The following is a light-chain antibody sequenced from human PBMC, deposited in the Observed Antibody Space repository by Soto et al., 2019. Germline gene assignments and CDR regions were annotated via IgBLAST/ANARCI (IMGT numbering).Light chain of an antibody. Sequence: QLVLTQPASVSGSPGQTITVSCTGTSSDVGIYNLVSWYQHHPGKAPKLMIYEGSKRPSGVSNRFSGSKSGNTASLTISGLQAEDEADYYCCSYASTSLVFGGGTKLTVL. CDR1: SSDVGIYNL. V-gene: IGLV2-23*01. CDR2: EGS. J-gene: IGLJ3*02. CDR3: CSYASTSLV.